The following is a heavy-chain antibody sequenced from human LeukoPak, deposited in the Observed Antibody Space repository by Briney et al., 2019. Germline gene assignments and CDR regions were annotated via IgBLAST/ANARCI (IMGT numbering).Heavy chain of an antibody. CDR2: ISGSGSRT. Sequence: GGSLRLSCAASRFTFSSYAMSWVRQAPGKGLQWVSGISGSGSRTYYADSVKGRFTISRDNSKNTLYLQMNSLRAEDTAIYYCAKDFGSGSGTYYYFDFWGRATLVTVSS. CDR1: RFTFSSYA. CDR3: AKDFGSGSGTYYYFDF. J-gene: IGHJ4*02. V-gene: IGHV3-23*01. D-gene: IGHD1-26*01.